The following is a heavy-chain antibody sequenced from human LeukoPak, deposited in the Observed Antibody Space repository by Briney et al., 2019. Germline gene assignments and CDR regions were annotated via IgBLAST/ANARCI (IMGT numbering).Heavy chain of an antibody. CDR3: ARSSAAGTA. V-gene: IGHV3-11*04. CDR1: GFTFSDYN. D-gene: IGHD6-13*01. J-gene: IGHJ5*02. CDR2: ISSSGRTI. Sequence: GGSLRLSCAASGFTFSDYNMSWIRQAPGKGLEWVSYISSSGRTIYYADSVKGRFTISRDNAKNSLYLQMNSLRAEDTAVYYCARSSAAGTAWGQGTLVTVSS.